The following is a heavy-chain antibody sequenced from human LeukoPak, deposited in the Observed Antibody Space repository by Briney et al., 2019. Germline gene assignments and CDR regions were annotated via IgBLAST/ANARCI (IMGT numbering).Heavy chain of an antibody. J-gene: IGHJ1*01. Sequence: SETLSLTCTVSGGSISSSSYYWGWIRQPPGKGLEWIGSIYYSGSTYYSPSLKSRVTISVDTSKNQFSLKLNSVTAADTAVYYCARHVYGDYRYFQHWGQGTLVTVSS. D-gene: IGHD4-17*01. CDR1: GGSISSSSYY. V-gene: IGHV4-39*01. CDR3: ARHVYGDYRYFQH. CDR2: IYYSGST.